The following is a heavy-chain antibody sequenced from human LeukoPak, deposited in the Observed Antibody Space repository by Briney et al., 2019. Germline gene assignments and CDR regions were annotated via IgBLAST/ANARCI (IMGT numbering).Heavy chain of an antibody. Sequence: SETLSLTCALYGGSSRGYYGLWVRQAPGTGPEWLGEVGHSGLTNYKPSLKSRLTISLDMSKNQFSLRLTSVTAADTAVYYCARDGGPNNYWFDPWGQGTLVTVSS. CDR3: ARDGGPNNYWFDP. CDR1: GGSSRGYY. V-gene: IGHV4-34*01. J-gene: IGHJ5*02. CDR2: VGHSGLT. D-gene: IGHD4-23*01.